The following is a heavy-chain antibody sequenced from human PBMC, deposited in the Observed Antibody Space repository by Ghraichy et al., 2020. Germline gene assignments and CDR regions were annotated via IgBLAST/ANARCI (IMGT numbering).Heavy chain of an antibody. CDR3: ARGTDGSGLVG. V-gene: IGHV4-30-2*01. J-gene: IGHJ4*02. CDR2: IYHSGST. Sequence: SETLSLTCAVSGGSISSGGYSWSWIRQPPGKGLEWIGYIYHSGSTYYNPSLKSRVTISVDRSKNQFSLKLSSVTAADTAVYYCARGTDGSGLVGWGQGTLVTVSS. D-gene: IGHD3-22*01. CDR1: GGSISSGGYS.